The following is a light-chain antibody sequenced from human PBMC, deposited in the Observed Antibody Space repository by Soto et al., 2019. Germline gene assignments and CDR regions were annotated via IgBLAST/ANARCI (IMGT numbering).Light chain of an antibody. CDR3: QQYGSSPQT. CDR2: GAS. CDR1: QSISSSS. Sequence: EIVLTQSPGTLSLSPGERATLSCRASQSISSSSLAWYQQKPGQAPRLLIYGASSRATGIPDRFSGSGSGTEFTLTISRLEPEDFAVYYCQQYGSSPQTFGQGTKLEIK. V-gene: IGKV3-20*01. J-gene: IGKJ2*01.